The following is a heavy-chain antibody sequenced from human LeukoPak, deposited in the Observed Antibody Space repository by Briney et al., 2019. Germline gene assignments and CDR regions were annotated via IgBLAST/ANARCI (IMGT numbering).Heavy chain of an antibody. CDR1: GGSISSGSYY. J-gene: IGHJ6*02. D-gene: IGHD5-18*01. CDR3: ARRSSGYSYGYWYYYYGMDV. Sequence: PSETLSLTCTVSGGSISSGSYYWSWIRQPAGKGLEWTGRIYTSGSTNYNPSLKSRVTISVDTSKNQFSLKLSSVTAADTAVYYCARRSSGYSYGYWYYYYGMDVWGQGTTVTVS. V-gene: IGHV4-61*02. CDR2: IYTSGST.